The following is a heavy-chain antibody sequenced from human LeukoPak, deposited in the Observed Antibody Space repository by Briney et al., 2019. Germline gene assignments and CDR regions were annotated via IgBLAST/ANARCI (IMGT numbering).Heavy chain of an antibody. V-gene: IGHV3-74*01. J-gene: IGHJ6*03. Sequence: GGSLRLSCAASGFTFSNYWMHWVRQDPGKGLVWVSFINPDGSTTNYADSVKGRFTISRDNAKNALYLQMNSLRAEDTAVYYCARDRQEYIAAATKNDYYYYMDVWGKGTTVTVSS. CDR1: GFTFSNYW. CDR3: ARDRQEYIAAATKNDYYYYMDV. CDR2: INPDGSTT. D-gene: IGHD6-13*01.